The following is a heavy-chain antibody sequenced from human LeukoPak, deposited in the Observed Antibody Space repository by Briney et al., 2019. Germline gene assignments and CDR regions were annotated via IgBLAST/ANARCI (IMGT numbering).Heavy chain of an antibody. CDR3: ARQSPIAARSGWFDP. CDR1: GGSISSYY. CDR2: IYYSGST. Sequence: PSETLSLTCTVSGGSISSYYWSWIRQPPGKGLEWIGYIYYSGSTNYNPSLKSRVTISVDTSKNQFSLKLSSVTAADTAVYYCARQSPIAARSGWFDPWGQGTLVTVSS. J-gene: IGHJ5*02. V-gene: IGHV4-59*08. D-gene: IGHD6-6*01.